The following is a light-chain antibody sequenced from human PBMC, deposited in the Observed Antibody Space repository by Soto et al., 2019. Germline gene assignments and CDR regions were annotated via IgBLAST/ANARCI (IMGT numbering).Light chain of an antibody. V-gene: IGKV3-20*01. CDR1: QSVSSNY. J-gene: IGKJ1*01. CDR3: QQYDTSPWT. Sequence: EVMLTQSPGTLSLSPGERATLSCRASQSVSSNYLAWYQQKSGQAPRLLIYGASNRATGIPDRFGGSGSGTDFTLTIRRLEPEDFAVYYCQQYDTSPWTFGQGTKVEFK. CDR2: GAS.